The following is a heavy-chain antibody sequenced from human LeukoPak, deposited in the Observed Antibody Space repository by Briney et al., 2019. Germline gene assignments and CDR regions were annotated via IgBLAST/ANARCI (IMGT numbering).Heavy chain of an antibody. J-gene: IGHJ5*02. CDR1: GFTFSSYA. V-gene: IGHV3-30-3*01. D-gene: IGHD4-17*01. Sequence: GGSLRLSCAPSGFTFSSYAMHWVRQAPGKGLEWVAVISYAGSNKFYADSVRGRVTISRDNSKNTLYLQMNNLKTEDTAVYYCARQLTVTPSWFDPWGQGTLVTVSS. CDR2: ISYAGSNK. CDR3: ARQLTVTPSWFDP.